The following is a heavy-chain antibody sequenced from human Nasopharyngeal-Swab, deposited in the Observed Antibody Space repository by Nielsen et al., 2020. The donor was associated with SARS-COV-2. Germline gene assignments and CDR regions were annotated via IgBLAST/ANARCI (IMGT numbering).Heavy chain of an antibody. Sequence: SETLSLTYTVSGGSISSYYWSWIRQPPGKGLEWIGYIHYSGSTNYNPSLKSRVTISVDTSKNQFSLKLSSVTAADTAVYYCARGNYYYDSSGRSVDYWGQGTLVTVSS. CDR3: ARGNYYYDSSGRSVDY. J-gene: IGHJ4*02. V-gene: IGHV4-59*08. D-gene: IGHD3-22*01. CDR1: GGSISSYY. CDR2: IHYSGST.